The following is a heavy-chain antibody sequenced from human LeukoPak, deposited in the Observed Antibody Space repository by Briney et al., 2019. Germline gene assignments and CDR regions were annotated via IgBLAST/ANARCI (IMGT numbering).Heavy chain of an antibody. Sequence: ASVKVSCKASGYTFTGYYMHWVRQAPGQGLEWMGWINPNSGGTNYAQKFQGRVTMTRDTSISTAYMELSRLRSDDTAVYYCARDSRGSGSYWGYWGQGTLVTVSS. CDR3: ARDSRGSGSYWGY. D-gene: IGHD3-10*01. CDR1: GYTFTGYY. CDR2: INPNSGGT. J-gene: IGHJ4*02. V-gene: IGHV1-2*02.